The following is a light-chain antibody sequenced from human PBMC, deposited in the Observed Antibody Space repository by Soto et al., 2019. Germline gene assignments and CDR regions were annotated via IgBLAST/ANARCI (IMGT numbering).Light chain of an antibody. CDR3: CSYAGSYTFGV. CDR2: DVS. Sequence: QSALTQPRSVSGSPGQSVTISCTGTSSDVGGYNYVSWYQQHPGKAPKLMIYDVSKRPSGVPDRFSGSKSGNTASLTIPGLQAEDEADYYCCSYAGSYTFGVFGTGNKVTVL. J-gene: IGLJ1*01. V-gene: IGLV2-11*01. CDR1: SSDVGGYNY.